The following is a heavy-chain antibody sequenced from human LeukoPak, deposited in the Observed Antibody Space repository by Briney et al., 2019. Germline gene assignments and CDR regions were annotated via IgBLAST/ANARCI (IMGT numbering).Heavy chain of an antibody. J-gene: IGHJ4*02. D-gene: IGHD2-8*01. V-gene: IGHV3-43*01. CDR3: TKDRYCTTTFCPLDY. CDR2: ISRDGRAT. CDR1: GFTFDDYS. Sequence: GGSLRLSCVASGFTFDDYSFHWVRQAPGKGLERLSLISRDGRATYYADSVKGRFTISRDNSKNSLYLQMNSLRTEDTALYYCTKDRYCTTTFCPLDYWGQGTLVTVS.